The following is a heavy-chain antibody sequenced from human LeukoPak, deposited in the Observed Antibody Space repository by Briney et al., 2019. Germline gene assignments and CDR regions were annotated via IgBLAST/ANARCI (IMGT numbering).Heavy chain of an antibody. Sequence: ASVKVSCKASGYTFTSYGISWVRQAPGQGPEWMGWISAYNGNTNYAQKLQGRVTMTTDTSTSTAYMELRSLRSDDTAVYYCARVTQDYDFWSGYYRGGYFDYWGQGTLVTVSS. CDR1: GYTFTSYG. J-gene: IGHJ4*02. D-gene: IGHD3-3*01. V-gene: IGHV1-18*01. CDR2: ISAYNGNT. CDR3: ARVTQDYDFWSGYYRGGYFDY.